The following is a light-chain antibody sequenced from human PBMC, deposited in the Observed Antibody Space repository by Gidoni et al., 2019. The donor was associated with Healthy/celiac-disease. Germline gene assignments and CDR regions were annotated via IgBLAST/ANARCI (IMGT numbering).Light chain of an antibody. V-gene: IGKV3-20*01. CDR3: QQYGSSGTWT. Sequence: EIVLTQSPGTLSLSPGERASQSVSSSYLAWYQQKHGQAPRLLIYGASSRATGIPDRFSGSGSGTDFTLTISRLEPEEFAVYYCQQYGSSGTWTFGQGTKVEIK. J-gene: IGKJ1*01. CDR2: GAS. CDR1: QSVSSSY.